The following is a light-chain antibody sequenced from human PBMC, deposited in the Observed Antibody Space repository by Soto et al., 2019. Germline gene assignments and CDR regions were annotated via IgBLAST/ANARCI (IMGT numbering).Light chain of an antibody. V-gene: IGKV3-11*01. J-gene: IGKJ2*01. CDR1: QSVSSY. Sequence: DILLTQSPATLSLSQGERATLSCRASQSVSSYLAGYQQKHGQAPRLLISDASNRATGIPARFSGSESGTVFTLTTSSLEPDVVAVYYCQQRSNWPTFGHGTKLEIK. CDR2: DAS. CDR3: QQRSNWPT.